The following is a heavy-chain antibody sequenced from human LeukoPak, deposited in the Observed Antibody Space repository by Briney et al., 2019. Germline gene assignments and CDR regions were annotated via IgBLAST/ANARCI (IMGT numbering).Heavy chain of an antibody. J-gene: IGHJ5*02. D-gene: IGHD6-13*01. CDR2: MNPNSGNT. CDR3: ARGSRAMTGIHRNWFDP. CDR1: GYTFTSYD. V-gene: IGHV1-8*01. Sequence: GASVKVSCKASGYTFTSYDINWVRQATGQGLEWMGWMNPNSGNTGYAQKFQGRVTMTRNTSISTAYMELSSLRSEDTAVYYCARGSRAMTGIHRNWFDPWGQGTLVTVSS.